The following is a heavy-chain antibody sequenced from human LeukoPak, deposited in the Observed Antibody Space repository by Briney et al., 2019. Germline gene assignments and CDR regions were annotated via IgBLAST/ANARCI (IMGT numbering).Heavy chain of an antibody. V-gene: IGHV4-59*01. CDR2: IYYSGST. D-gene: IGHD5-12*01. Sequence: SETLSLTCTVSGGSISSYYWSWIRHPPGKGLEWIGYIYYSGSTNYNPSLKSRVTISVDTSKNQFSLKLSSVTAADTAVYYCAAYSGYELGWFDPWGQGTLVTVSS. CDR3: AAYSGYELGWFDP. CDR1: GGSISSYY. J-gene: IGHJ5*02.